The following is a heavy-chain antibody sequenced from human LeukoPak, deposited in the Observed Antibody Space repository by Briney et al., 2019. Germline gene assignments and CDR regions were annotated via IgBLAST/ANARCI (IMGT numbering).Heavy chain of an antibody. CDR1: GFTFSTYA. J-gene: IGHJ4*02. Sequence: GGSLSLSCAASGFTFSTYAMYWVRQAPGRGLGWVSGISGSGGRTYNADFVKGRFTISRDNSKNTLYLQMNTLRAEATAVYYCAKGTGYSSGWYNDWGQGTLVTVSS. V-gene: IGHV3-23*01. CDR3: AKGTGYSSGWYND. CDR2: ISGSGGRT. D-gene: IGHD6-19*01.